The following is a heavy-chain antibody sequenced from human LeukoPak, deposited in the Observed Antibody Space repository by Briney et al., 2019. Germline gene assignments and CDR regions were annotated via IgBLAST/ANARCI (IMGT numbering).Heavy chain of an antibody. Sequence: GGSLRLSCAACGFTFSSYAMHWVRQAPGKGLEWMAVISYDGSNKYYADSVKGRFTISRDDSKNTLFLQVNSLRPEDAAVYYCARKRGRDDQGYFDYWGQGTLVTVPS. CDR1: GFTFSSYA. V-gene: IGHV3-30-3*01. CDR2: ISYDGSNK. CDR3: ARKRGRDDQGYFDY. J-gene: IGHJ4*02. D-gene: IGHD5-24*01.